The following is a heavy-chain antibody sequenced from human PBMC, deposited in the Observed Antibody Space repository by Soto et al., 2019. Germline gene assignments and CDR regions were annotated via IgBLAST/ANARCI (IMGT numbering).Heavy chain of an antibody. Sequence: GESLKNSCKGSGDSFISYWIGLVRQMPGKGLEWMGIIYPGDSDTRYSPSFQGQVTISADKSISTAYLQWSSLKASDTAMYYCARHIRDSDAFDIWGQGTMVTVSS. CDR3: ARHIRDSDAFDI. CDR2: IYPGDSDT. J-gene: IGHJ3*02. D-gene: IGHD2-21*01. V-gene: IGHV5-51*01. CDR1: GDSFISYW.